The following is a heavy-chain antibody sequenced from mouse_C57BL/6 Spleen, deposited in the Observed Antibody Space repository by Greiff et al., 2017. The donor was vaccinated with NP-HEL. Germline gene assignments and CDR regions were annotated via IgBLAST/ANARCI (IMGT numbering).Heavy chain of an antibody. CDR3: ASRIITTGYFDV. CDR1: GFTFSSYG. V-gene: IGHV5-6*01. CDR2: ISSGGSYT. J-gene: IGHJ1*03. D-gene: IGHD1-1*01. Sequence: EVQLVESGGDLVKPGGSLKLSCAASGFTFSSYGMSWVRQTPDKRLEWVATISSGGSYTYYPDSVKGRFTISRDNAKNTLYLQMSSLKSEDTAMYYCASRIITTGYFDVWGTGTTVTVSS.